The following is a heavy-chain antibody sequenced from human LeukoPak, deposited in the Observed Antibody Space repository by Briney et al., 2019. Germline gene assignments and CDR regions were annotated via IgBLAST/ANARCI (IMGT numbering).Heavy chain of an antibody. CDR2: IYYSGST. D-gene: IGHD3-22*01. CDR1: GGSISSYY. CDR3: ARGIDYYDSSGSPALFDY. V-gene: IGHV4-59*08. Sequence: SETLSLTCTVSGGSISSYYWSWIRQPPGKGLERIGYIYYSGSTNYNPSLKSRVTISVDTSKNQFSLKLSSVTAADTAVYYCARGIDYYDSSGSPALFDYWGQGTLVTVSS. J-gene: IGHJ4*02.